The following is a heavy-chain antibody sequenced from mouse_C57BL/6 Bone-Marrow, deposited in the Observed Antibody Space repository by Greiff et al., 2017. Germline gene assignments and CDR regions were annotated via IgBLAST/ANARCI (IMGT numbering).Heavy chain of an antibody. CDR2: IRSKSSNYAT. Sequence: EVKVEESGGGLVQPKGSLKLSCAASGFTFNTYALHWVRQAPGKGLEWVARIRSKSSNYATYYADSVKDRFTISRDDSQSMLYLQMNNLKTEDTAMYYCVRWGLRREYYYAMDYWGQGTSVTVSS. V-gene: IGHV10-3*01. J-gene: IGHJ4*01. D-gene: IGHD2-4*01. CDR1: GFTFNTYA. CDR3: VRWGLRREYYYAMDY.